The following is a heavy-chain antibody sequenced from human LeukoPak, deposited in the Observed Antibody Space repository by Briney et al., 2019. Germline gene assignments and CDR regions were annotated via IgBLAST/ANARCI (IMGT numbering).Heavy chain of an antibody. Sequence: SETLSLTCTVSGGSISSSSYYWGCIRKPPGKGLEWIGSIYYSGSTYYNPSLKSRVTISVDTSKNQFSLKLSSVTAADTAVYYCARGGLRSYRFSFYAFDIWGQGTMVTVSS. CDR1: GGSISSSSYY. V-gene: IGHV4-39*07. CDR2: IYYSGST. CDR3: ARGGLRSYRFSFYAFDI. J-gene: IGHJ3*02. D-gene: IGHD1-26*01.